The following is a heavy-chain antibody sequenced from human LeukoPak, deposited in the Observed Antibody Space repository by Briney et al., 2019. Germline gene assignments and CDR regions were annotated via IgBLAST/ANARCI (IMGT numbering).Heavy chain of an antibody. D-gene: IGHD3-22*01. J-gene: IGHJ4*02. V-gene: IGHV1-46*01. CDR3: ARPKYDYDSSGYYAF. Sequence: ASVKVSCKASGYTFTTYYIHWVRQAPGQGLEWMGVINPRGGSTSSAQKFQDRVTMTSDTSTNTVYMKLSSLGSEDTAVYYCARPKYDYDSSGYYAFWGQGTLVTASS. CDR2: INPRGGST. CDR1: GYTFTTYY.